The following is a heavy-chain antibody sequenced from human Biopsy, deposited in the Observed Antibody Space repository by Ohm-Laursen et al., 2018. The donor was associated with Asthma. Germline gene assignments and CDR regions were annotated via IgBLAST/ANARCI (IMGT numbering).Heavy chain of an antibody. V-gene: IGHV3-7*01. Sequence: SLRLSCIASGFTFGDYFMSWIRQVPGQGLEWVANFKHDGIEKNHVDSLKGRFTISRDNAKNLLFLQMNSLRAEDTAVYYCARTFHFWSPYHAEHYQLWGQGTLVTVSS. CDR3: ARTFHFWSPYHAEHYQL. D-gene: IGHD3-3*01. J-gene: IGHJ1*01. CDR2: FKHDGIEK. CDR1: GFTFGDYF.